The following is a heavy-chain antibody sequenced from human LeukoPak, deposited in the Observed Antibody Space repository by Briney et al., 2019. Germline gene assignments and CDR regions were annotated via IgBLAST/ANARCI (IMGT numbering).Heavy chain of an antibody. V-gene: IGHV4-59*01. J-gene: IGHJ4*02. CDR2: IYYSGST. CDR3: ARDVPPTDGGNSL. Sequence: PSETLSLTCTVSGGSISSYYWSWIRQPPGKGLEWVGYIYYSGSTNYNPSLKSRVTISVDTSKNQFSLKLSSVTAADTAVYYCARDVPPTDGGNSLWGQGTLVTVSS. CDR1: GGSISSYY. D-gene: IGHD4-23*01.